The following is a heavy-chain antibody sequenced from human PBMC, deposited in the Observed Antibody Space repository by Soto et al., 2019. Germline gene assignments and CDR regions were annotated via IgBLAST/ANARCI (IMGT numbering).Heavy chain of an antibody. J-gene: IGHJ3*02. CDR2: INPKSGGT. CDR3: ARVRSSGPDAFDI. D-gene: IGHD6-19*01. Sequence: GASVKVSCKASGYTFTGYYMHWVRQAPGQGLEWMGWINPKSGGTNYAQKFKGWVTMTRDTSISTAYMELSSLRSDDTAVYYCARVRSSGPDAFDIWGQGTMVTVSS. CDR1: GYTFTGYY. V-gene: IGHV1-2*04.